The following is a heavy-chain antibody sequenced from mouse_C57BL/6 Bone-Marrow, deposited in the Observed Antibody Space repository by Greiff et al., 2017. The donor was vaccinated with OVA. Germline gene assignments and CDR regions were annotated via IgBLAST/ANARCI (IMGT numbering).Heavy chain of an antibody. D-gene: IGHD3-1*01. CDR2: IRSKSNNYAT. Sequence: GGGLVQPKGSLKLSCAASGFSFNTYAMNWVRQAPGKGLEWVSRIRSKSNNYATYSADSVKDRFTISRDDSESMLYLQRNNLKTEDTAMYYCVRHRGDVGAMDYWGQGTSVTVSS. CDR3: VRHRGDVGAMDY. J-gene: IGHJ4*01. V-gene: IGHV10-1*01. CDR1: GFSFNTYA.